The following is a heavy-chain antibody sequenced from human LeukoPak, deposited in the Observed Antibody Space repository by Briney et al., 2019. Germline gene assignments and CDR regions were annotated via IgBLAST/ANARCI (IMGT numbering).Heavy chain of an antibody. D-gene: IGHD2-15*01. V-gene: IGHV1-69*05. CDR1: GGTFSSYA. CDR3: ARDRWYCSGGSCYSGDWFDP. CDR2: IIPIFGTA. Sequence: ASVKVSCKASGGTFSSYAISWVRQAPGRGLEWMGGIIPIFGTANYAQKFQGRVTITTDESTSTAYMKLSSLRSEDTAVYYCARDRWYCSGGSCYSGDWFDPWGQGTLVTVSS. J-gene: IGHJ5*02.